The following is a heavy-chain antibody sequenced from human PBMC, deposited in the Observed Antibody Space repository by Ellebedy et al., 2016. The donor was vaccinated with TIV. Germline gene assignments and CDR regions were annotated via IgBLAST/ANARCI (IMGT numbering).Heavy chain of an antibody. J-gene: IGHJ4*02. V-gene: IGHV4-59*01. CDR2: IFYNGDT. CDR1: GGSISSSY. Sequence: MPSETLSLTCSVSGGSISSSYWSWIRQPPGKGLEYIGYIFYNGDTNYNPTLMSRVTISVDVSKGQFSLNLSSVTTADTAVYYCAIVGSDWFVIDSWGQGTLVTVSS. D-gene: IGHD3-9*01. CDR3: AIVGSDWFVIDS.